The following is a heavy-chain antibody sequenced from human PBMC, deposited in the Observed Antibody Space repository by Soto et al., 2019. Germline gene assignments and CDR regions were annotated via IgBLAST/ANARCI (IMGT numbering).Heavy chain of an antibody. CDR2: IKQDGSEK. J-gene: IGHJ4*02. Sequence: EVQLVESGGGLVQPGGSLRLSCAASGFIFSNHWMSWVRQAPGKGLEWVANIKQDGSEKNYLDSVKGRFTVSRDNAKNSLYLQMNSLRAEDTAGYYCARDVAAGGDYWGQGTLVTVSS. D-gene: IGHD6-13*01. CDR1: GFIFSNHW. CDR3: ARDVAAGGDY. V-gene: IGHV3-7*01.